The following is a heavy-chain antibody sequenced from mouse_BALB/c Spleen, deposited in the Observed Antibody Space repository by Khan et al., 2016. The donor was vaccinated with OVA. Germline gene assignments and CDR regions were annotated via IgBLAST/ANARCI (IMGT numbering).Heavy chain of an antibody. V-gene: IGHV5-6*01. J-gene: IGHJ3*01. CDR3: ASHFTGSVAY. CDR2: ISSAGDYT. CDR1: GFSFSTYS. Sequence: EVQLVQSGPDLVRPGGSLKLSCSASGFSFSTYSMSWVRQTPDKRLEWVATISSAGDYTFFPDSVKGRFIISRDNARNTLYLQISSLRSEDTAMYYCASHFTGSVAYWGQGTLVTVSA.